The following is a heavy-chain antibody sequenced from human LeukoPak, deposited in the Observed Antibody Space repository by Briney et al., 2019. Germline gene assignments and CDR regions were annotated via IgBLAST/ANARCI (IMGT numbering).Heavy chain of an antibody. Sequence: TGGSLRLSCVASGFTFSSYDFHGVRQATGKGLEWVSAIGKAGDIYYLGSVKGRFTISREDAKSSLYLQMNSLRVGDTAVYYCARGGDDGFDPWGQGTLVTVSS. D-gene: IGHD3-16*01. V-gene: IGHV3-13*01. J-gene: IGHJ5*02. CDR1: GFTFSSYD. CDR2: IGKAGDI. CDR3: ARGGDDGFDP.